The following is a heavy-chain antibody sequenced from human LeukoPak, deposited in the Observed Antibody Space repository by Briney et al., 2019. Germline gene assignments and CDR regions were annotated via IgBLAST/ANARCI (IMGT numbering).Heavy chain of an antibody. CDR2: ISCSGGST. D-gene: IGHD3-10*01. J-gene: IGHJ5*02. Sequence: GGSLRLSCAASGFTFSSYAMSWVRQAPGKGLEWVSAISCSGGSTYYADSVKGRFTISRDNSKNTLYLQMNSLRAEDTAVYYCAKETYYYGSGSYQGPWGQGTLVTVSS. CDR3: AKETYYYGSGSYQGP. V-gene: IGHV3-23*01. CDR1: GFTFSSYA.